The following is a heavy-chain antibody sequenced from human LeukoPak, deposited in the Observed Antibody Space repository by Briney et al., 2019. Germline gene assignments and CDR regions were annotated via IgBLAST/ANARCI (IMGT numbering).Heavy chain of an antibody. D-gene: IGHD1-26*01. CDR1: GYSISSSNW. V-gene: IGHV4-28*01. CDR2: IYYSGST. J-gene: IGHJ4*02. CDR3: ARKKGGSYYTFDY. Sequence: SDTLSLTCAVSGYSISSSNWWGWIRQPPGKGLEWIGYIYYSGSTYYNPSLKSRVTLSVDTSKSQFSLKLSSATAVDTAVYYCARKKGGSYYTFDYWGQGTLVTVSS.